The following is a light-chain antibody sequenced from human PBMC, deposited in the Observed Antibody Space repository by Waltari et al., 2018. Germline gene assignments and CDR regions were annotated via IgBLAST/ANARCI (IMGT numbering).Light chain of an antibody. J-gene: IGLJ3*02. CDR2: RDT. CDR3: QVWDSGTGV. Sequence: SYNLTQPLSVSVALGQTARITCGGNNLGSKNEHWYQQKPGQAPLLVIYRDTNRPSGIPERFSGSNLGNTATLTISRVQDGDEGDYYCQVWDSGTGVFGGGTKLTVL. V-gene: IGLV3-9*01. CDR1: NLGSKN.